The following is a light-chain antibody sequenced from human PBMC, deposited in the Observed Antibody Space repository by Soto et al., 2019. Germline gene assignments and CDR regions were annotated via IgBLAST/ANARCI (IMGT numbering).Light chain of an antibody. CDR3: AAWDDSLNGVV. J-gene: IGLJ2*01. V-gene: IGLV1-44*01. Sequence: QSVLTQPPSASGTPGQRVTISCSGSSSNIGSNSVNWYQQLPGTAPKLLMYSSNQRPSGVPDRFSGSKSGTSVSLAISGLQSEDEADYYCAAWDDSLNGVVFGGGTKVTVL. CDR2: SSN. CDR1: SSNIGSNS.